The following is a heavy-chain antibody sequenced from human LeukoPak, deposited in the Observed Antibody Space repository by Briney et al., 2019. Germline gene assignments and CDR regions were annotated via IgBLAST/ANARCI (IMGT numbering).Heavy chain of an antibody. CDR3: AKAGVGEANFDY. CDR1: GGSVSSHY. V-gene: IGHV4-59*02. Sequence: SETLSLTCTVSGGSVSSHYWSWIRQPPGKGLEWVGYFHYSGHINYNPSLKSRVTISADTSKNQLSLNLRSVTAGDTAVYFCAKAGVGEANFDYWGQGLRVTVSS. D-gene: IGHD3-10*01. CDR2: FHYSGHI. J-gene: IGHJ4*02.